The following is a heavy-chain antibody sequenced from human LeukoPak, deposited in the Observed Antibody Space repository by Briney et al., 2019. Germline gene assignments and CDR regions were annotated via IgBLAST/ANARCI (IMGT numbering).Heavy chain of an antibody. CDR1: GFTFSNYG. V-gene: IGHV3-23*01. D-gene: IGHD2-8*02. CDR2: ISGSGGST. CDR3: ATYRQVLLPFES. Sequence: GGSLRLSCAASGFTFSNYGMNWVRQAPGKGLEWVSGISGSGGSTYSADSVKGRFTISRDNSKNTLYLQMNSLRAEDTAVYYCATYRQVLLPFESWGQGTLVTVSS. J-gene: IGHJ4*02.